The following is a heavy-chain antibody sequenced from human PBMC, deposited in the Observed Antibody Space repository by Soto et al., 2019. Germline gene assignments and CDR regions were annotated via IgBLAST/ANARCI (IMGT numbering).Heavy chain of an antibody. Sequence: GASVKVSCEASGYTFTSYYMHWVRQAPGQGLEWMGIINPSGGSTSYAQKFQGRVTMTRDTSTSTVYMELSSLRSEDTAVYYCARSPGYSYGSLVNWFDPWGQGTLVTVSS. CDR1: GYTFTSYY. J-gene: IGHJ5*02. CDR3: ARSPGYSYGSLVNWFDP. D-gene: IGHD5-18*01. CDR2: INPSGGST. V-gene: IGHV1-46*01.